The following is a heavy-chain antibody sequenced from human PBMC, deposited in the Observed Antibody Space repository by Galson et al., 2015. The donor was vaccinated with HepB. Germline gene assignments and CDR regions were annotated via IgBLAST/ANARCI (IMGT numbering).Heavy chain of an antibody. CDR2: IYHSGST. V-gene: IGHV4-59*01. J-gene: IGHJ6*02. D-gene: IGHD6-13*01. CDR1: GGPIRSYY. Sequence: LSLTCTVSGGPIRSYYWSWIRQPPERGLEWIGHIYHSGSTNYNPSLKNRVIISVDTSKNQLALRLSSVTAADTAVYYCARLYSSSWSRTRYTYYYGMDVWGRGTTVTVSS. CDR3: ARLYSSSWSRTRYTYYYGMDV.